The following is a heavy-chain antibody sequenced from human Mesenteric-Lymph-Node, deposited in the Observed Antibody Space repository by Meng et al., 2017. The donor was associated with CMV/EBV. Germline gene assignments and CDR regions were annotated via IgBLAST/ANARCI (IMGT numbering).Heavy chain of an antibody. J-gene: IGHJ4*02. Sequence: SETLSLTCTVSGGSISSYYWSWIRQPPGKGLEWIGYIYYSGSTNYNPSLKSRVTISVDTSKNQFSLKLTSVTAADTAVYYCARDFRGLNYALDYWGQGTLVTVSS. CDR1: GGSISSYY. CDR2: IYYSGST. V-gene: IGHV4-59*01. CDR3: ARDFRGLNYALDY. D-gene: IGHD3-10*01.